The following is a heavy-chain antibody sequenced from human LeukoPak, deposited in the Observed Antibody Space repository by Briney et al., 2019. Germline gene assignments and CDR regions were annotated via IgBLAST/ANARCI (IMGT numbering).Heavy chain of an antibody. CDR2: IYYSGSA. CDR1: GGSISSFH. CDR3: ATLAVGAGGPEFQH. J-gene: IGHJ1*01. V-gene: IGHV4-59*08. Sequence: SETLSLTCTVSGGSISSFHWSWIRQPPEKGLEWIGYIYYSGSANYNPSLKSRVTISIDASKNQFSLELNSVTAADTAVYYCATLAVGAGGPEFQHWGQGSLVTVSS. D-gene: IGHD1-26*01.